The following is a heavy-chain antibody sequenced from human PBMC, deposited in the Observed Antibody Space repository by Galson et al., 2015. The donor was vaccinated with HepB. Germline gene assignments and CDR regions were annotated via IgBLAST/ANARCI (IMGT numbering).Heavy chain of an antibody. Sequence: TLSLTCTVSGGSIRSGDYCWSWSRQPPGKGLEWIGNINYSGRTYYNPSLKSRITISVDMSKNQFSLKLSSVTAADTAVYYCAREKRRLGYYYYMDVWGKGTTVTVSS. CDR1: GGSIRSGDYC. J-gene: IGHJ6*03. CDR3: AREKRRLGYYYYMDV. V-gene: IGHV4-30-4*01. D-gene: IGHD3-9*01. CDR2: INYSGRT.